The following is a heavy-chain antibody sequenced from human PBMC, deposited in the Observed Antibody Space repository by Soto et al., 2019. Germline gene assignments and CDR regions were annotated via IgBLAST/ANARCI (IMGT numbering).Heavy chain of an antibody. D-gene: IGHD2-2*01. CDR3: ARPIVPAAYGTGGGYYYYGMDV. CDR2: ISAYNGNT. V-gene: IGHV1-18*01. CDR1: GYTFTSYG. J-gene: IGHJ6*02. Sequence: GASVKVSCKASGYTFTSYGISWVRQAPGQGLEWMGWISAYNGNTNYAQKLQGRVTMTTDTSTSTAYMELRSLRSDDTAVYYCARPIVPAAYGTGGGYYYYGMDVWGQGTTVTVSS.